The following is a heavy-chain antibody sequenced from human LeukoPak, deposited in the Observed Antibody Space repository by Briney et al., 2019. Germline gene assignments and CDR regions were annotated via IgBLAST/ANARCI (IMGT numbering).Heavy chain of an antibody. CDR2: IYYSGST. D-gene: IGHD3-22*01. Sequence: PSETLSLTCTVSGGSISSSSYYWGWIRQPPGKGLEWIGSIYYSGSTNYNPSLKSRVTISVDTSKNQFSLKLSSVTAADTAVYYCARHGDYYDSSGYYSLHYFDYWGQGTLVTVSS. V-gene: IGHV4-39*01. CDR1: GGSISSSSYY. CDR3: ARHGDYYDSSGYYSLHYFDY. J-gene: IGHJ4*02.